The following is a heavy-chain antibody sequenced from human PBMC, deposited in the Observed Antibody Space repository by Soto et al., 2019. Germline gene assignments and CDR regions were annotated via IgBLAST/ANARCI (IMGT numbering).Heavy chain of an antibody. CDR1: GGTFSRYA. V-gene: IGHV1-69*01. CDR2: IIPIFGTA. J-gene: IGHJ6*02. Sequence: QVQLVQSGAEVKKPGSSVKVSCKASGGTFSRYAISWVRQAPGQGLEWMGGIIPIFGTANYAQKFQGRVTSTADESTSTAYMELSSLRSEDTAVYYCARDEYYDSSGYSEQYYYGMDVWGQGTTVTVSS. D-gene: IGHD3-22*01. CDR3: ARDEYYDSSGYSEQYYYGMDV.